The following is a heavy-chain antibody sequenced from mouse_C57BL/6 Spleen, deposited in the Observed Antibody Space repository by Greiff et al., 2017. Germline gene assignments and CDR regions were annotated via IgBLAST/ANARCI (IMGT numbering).Heavy chain of an antibody. J-gene: IGHJ2*01. CDR3: TAHTFYGNCVRFDY. V-gene: IGHV14-1*01. D-gene: IGHD2-10*01. CDR1: GFNIKDYY. CDR2: IDPEDGDT. Sequence: VHVKQSGAELVRPGASVKLSCTASGFNIKDYYMHWVKQRPEQGLEWIGRIDPEDGDTEYAPKFQGKATMTADPSANPAYLQLSSLTSEDTAVYYSTAHTFYGNCVRFDYWGQGTTLTVSS.